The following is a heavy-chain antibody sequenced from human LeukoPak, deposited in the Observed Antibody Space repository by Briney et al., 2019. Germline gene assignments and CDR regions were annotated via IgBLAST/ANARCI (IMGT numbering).Heavy chain of an antibody. CDR3: AREVYDFWSGYSYWYFDV. Sequence: SETLSLTCSVSGGSINSRSYYWGWIRQPPGKGLEWIVSIYYSGSTYYNVSLKSRVTISVDTSKNQFSLKLSSVTAADTAVYYCAREVYDFWSGYSYWYFDVWGRGTLVTVAS. D-gene: IGHD3-3*01. V-gene: IGHV4-39*01. CDR2: IYYSGST. J-gene: IGHJ2*01. CDR1: GGSINSRSYY.